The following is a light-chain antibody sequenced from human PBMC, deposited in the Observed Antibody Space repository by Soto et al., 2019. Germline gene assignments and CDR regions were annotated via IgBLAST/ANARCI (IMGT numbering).Light chain of an antibody. CDR3: MQALQTPRT. J-gene: IGKJ1*01. CDR2: WAS. V-gene: IGKV4-1*01. CDR1: QSVLYSSNNKNY. Sequence: DIVMTQSPDSLAVSLGERATINCKSSQSVLYSSNNKNYLAWYQQKPGQPPKLLIYWASTRSSGVPDRFSGSGSGTDFTLKISRVEAEDVGVYYCMQALQTPRTFGQGTKVDIK.